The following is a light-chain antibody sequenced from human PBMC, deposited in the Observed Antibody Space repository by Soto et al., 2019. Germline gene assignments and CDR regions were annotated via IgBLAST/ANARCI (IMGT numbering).Light chain of an antibody. V-gene: IGKV3-20*01. CDR1: QSVSSSY. CDR3: QQYHNWPA. J-gene: IGKJ1*01. CDR2: GAS. Sequence: EIVLTQSPGTLSLSPGERATLSCRASQSVSSSYLAWYQQKPGQTPRLLIYGASNRATGIPDRFSGSGSGTEFTLTISSLQSEDFAIYYCQQYHNWPAFGQGTKVEIK.